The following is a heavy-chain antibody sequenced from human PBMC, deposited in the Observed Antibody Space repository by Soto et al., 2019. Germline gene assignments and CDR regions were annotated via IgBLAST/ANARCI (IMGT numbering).Heavy chain of an antibody. V-gene: IGHV4-34*01. D-gene: IGHD6-13*01. CDR2: INHSGST. J-gene: IGHJ6*02. Sequence: KTSETLSLTCAVYGGSFSGYYWSWIRQPPGKGLEWIGEINHSGSTNYNPSLKSRVTISVDTSKNQFSLKLSSVTAADTAVYYCARGGSSSWYGYYGMDVWGQGTTVTVSS. CDR1: GGSFSGYY. CDR3: ARGGSSSWYGYYGMDV.